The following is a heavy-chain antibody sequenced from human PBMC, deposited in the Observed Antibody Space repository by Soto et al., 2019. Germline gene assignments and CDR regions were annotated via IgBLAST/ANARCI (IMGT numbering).Heavy chain of an antibody. CDR2: IYYSGST. D-gene: IGHD2-8*01. CDR1: GGSISSGDYY. Sequence: SETLSLTCTVSGGSISSGDYYWSWIRQPPGKGLEWIGYIYYSGSTNYNPSLKSRVTISVDTSKNQFSLKLSSVTAADTAVYYCARRVGVCTNGVCYTTNYYYYYMDVWGKGTTVTVSS. J-gene: IGHJ6*03. V-gene: IGHV4-61*08. CDR3: ARRVGVCTNGVCYTTNYYYYYMDV.